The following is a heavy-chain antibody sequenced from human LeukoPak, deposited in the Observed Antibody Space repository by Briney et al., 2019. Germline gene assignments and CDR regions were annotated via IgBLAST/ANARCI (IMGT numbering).Heavy chain of an antibody. J-gene: IGHJ4*02. CDR3: AGAKPKNMVRGLIMRRESRYYFDY. CDR1: GFTVSSNY. Sequence: GGSLRLSCAASGFTVSSNYMSWVRQAPGKGLEWVSVIYSGGSTYYADSVKGRFTISRDNSKSTLYIQMNSLGAEDTAVYYCAGAKPKNMVRGLIMRRESRYYFDYWGQGTLVTVSS. D-gene: IGHD3-10*01. V-gene: IGHV3-53*01. CDR2: IYSGGST.